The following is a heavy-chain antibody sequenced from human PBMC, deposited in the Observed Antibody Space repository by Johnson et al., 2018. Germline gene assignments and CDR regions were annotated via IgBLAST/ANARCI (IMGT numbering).Heavy chain of an antibody. Sequence: VQLVETGGGVVQXGRSLRLSCAASGFTFSSYAMHWVRQAPGKGLEWVAVISYDGSNKYYADSVKGRFTISRDTAKNSLYLQMNSLRAEDTAVYYCARGEVVATTYAFDIWGQGTMVTVSS. CDR2: ISYDGSNK. J-gene: IGHJ3*02. V-gene: IGHV3-30-3*01. CDR3: ARGEVVATTYAFDI. D-gene: IGHD2-15*01. CDR1: GFTFSSYA.